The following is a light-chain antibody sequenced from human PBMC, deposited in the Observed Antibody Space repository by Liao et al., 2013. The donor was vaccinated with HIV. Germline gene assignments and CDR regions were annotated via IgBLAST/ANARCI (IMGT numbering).Light chain of an antibody. CDR1: NIGSKS. CDR3: QVWDSTTDRNV. J-gene: IGLJ1*01. Sequence: SSVLTQPPSVSLAPGKTARITCGGNNIGSKSVHWYQQKPGQAPVLVIYYDSDRPSGIPARFSGSSSGNTATLTISRVEAGDEADYYCQVWDSTTDRNVFGTGTKVTVL. CDR2: YDS. V-gene: IGLV3-21*01.